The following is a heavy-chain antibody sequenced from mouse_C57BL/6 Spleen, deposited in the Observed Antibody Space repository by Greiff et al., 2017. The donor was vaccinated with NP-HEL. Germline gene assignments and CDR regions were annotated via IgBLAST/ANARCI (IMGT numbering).Heavy chain of an antibody. J-gene: IGHJ2*01. CDR2: IYPGSGNT. Sequence: VHLVESGAELVRPGASVKLSCKASGYTFTDYYINWVKQRPGQGLEWIARIYPGSGNTYYNEKFKGKATLTAEKSSSTAYMQLSSLTSEDSAVYFCARASRRYGSSPPYFDYWGQGTTLTVSS. D-gene: IGHD1-1*01. V-gene: IGHV1-76*01. CDR3: ARASRRYGSSPPYFDY. CDR1: GYTFTDYY.